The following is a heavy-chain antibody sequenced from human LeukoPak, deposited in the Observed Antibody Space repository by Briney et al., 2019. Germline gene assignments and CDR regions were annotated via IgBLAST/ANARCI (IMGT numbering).Heavy chain of an antibody. CDR3: ARGLDYYGSVPLDY. V-gene: IGHV1-8*01. CDR2: MNPNSGNT. J-gene: IGHJ4*02. D-gene: IGHD3-10*01. CDR1: GYTFTSYD. Sequence: ASVKVSCKASGYTFTSYDINWVRQATGQGLEWMGWMNPNSGNTGYAQKFQGRVTMTRNTSISTAYMELSSLRSEDTAVYYCARGLDYYGSVPLDYWGQGTLVTVSS.